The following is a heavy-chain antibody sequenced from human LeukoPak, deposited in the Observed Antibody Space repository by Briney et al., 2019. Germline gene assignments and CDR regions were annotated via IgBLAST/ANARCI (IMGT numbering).Heavy chain of an antibody. CDR2: IYYSGST. D-gene: IGHD5-18*01. J-gene: IGHJ6*03. CDR1: GGSINYNY. CDR3: ARGGYSYGYPYMDV. V-gene: IGHV4-59*01. Sequence: PSETLSLTCTVSGGSINYNYWSWIRQPAGRGLEWIGYIYYSGSTNYNPSLKSRVTISVDTSKNQFSLKLSSVTAADTAVYYCARGGYSYGYPYMDVWGKGTTVTVSS.